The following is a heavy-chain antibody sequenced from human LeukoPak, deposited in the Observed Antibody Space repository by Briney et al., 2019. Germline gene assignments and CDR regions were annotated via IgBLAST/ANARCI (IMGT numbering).Heavy chain of an antibody. J-gene: IGHJ6*03. D-gene: IGHD2-15*01. CDR2: ISGTGGST. V-gene: IGHV3-23*01. Sequence: GGSLRLSCAASGFTFSSYAMSWVRQAPGKGLEWVSGISGTGGSTYYADSVKGRFTISRDNSKNTLYLQMNSLGAEDTAVYYCAKFSFLRSGPAPYYYYYMDVWGKGTTVTVSS. CDR1: GFTFSSYA. CDR3: AKFSFLRSGPAPYYYYYMDV.